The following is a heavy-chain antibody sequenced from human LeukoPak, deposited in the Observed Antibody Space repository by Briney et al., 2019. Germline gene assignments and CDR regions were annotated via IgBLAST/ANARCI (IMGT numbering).Heavy chain of an antibody. CDR3: AKCNRGYSYLSDY. V-gene: IGHV3-30*18. J-gene: IGHJ4*02. Sequence: GGSLRLSCAASGFTFSSYGMHWVRQAPGKGLEWVAVISYDGSNKYYADSVKGRFTISRDNSKNTLYLQMNSLRAEDTAVYYCAKCNRGYSYLSDYWGQGTLVTVSS. CDR1: GFTFSSYG. D-gene: IGHD5-18*01. CDR2: ISYDGSNK.